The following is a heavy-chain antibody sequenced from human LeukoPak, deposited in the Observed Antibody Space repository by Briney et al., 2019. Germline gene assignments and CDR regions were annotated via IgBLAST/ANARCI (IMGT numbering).Heavy chain of an antibody. J-gene: IGHJ3*02. D-gene: IGHD3-22*01. V-gene: IGHV4-34*01. CDR2: INHSGST. CDR1: GGSFSGYY. CDR3: ARDHSSFDAFDI. Sequence: TSETLSLTCAVYGGSFSGYYWSWIRQPPGKGLEWIGEINHSGSTNYNPSLKSRVTISVDTSKNQFSLKLSSVTAADTAVYYCARDHSSFDAFDIWGQGTMVTVSS.